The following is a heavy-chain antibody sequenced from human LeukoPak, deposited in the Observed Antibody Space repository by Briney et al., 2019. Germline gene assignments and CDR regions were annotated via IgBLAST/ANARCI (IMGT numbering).Heavy chain of an antibody. CDR3: TRDHCRGDNCPSFDY. CDR1: GYTFTSFG. Sequence: ASVKVSCKPSGYTFTSFGISWVRQAPGQGLEWMGWTGAYNGDTNYAQKFQGRVTMTTDTSTSTAYMDLRSLRSDDTAVYYCTRDHCRGDNCPSFDYWGQGTLVTVSS. D-gene: IGHD2-15*01. J-gene: IGHJ4*02. CDR2: TGAYNGDT. V-gene: IGHV1-18*04.